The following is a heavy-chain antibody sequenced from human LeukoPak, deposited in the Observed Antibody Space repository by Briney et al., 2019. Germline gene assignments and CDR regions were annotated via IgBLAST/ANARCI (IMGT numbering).Heavy chain of an antibody. CDR2: INGDGSST. J-gene: IGHJ3*02. CDR3: AREWHDAFDI. D-gene: IGHD5-24*01. Sequence: GGSLRLSCAASGFTFSSYGMHWVRQAPGKGLVWVSRINGDGSSTTYADSVRGRFTISRDDAKNTLYLEMNSLRAEDTAVYYCAREWHDAFDIWGQGTMVTVSS. V-gene: IGHV3-74*01. CDR1: GFTFSSYG.